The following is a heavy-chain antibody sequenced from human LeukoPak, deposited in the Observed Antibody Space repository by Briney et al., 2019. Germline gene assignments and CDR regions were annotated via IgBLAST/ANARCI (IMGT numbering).Heavy chain of an antibody. J-gene: IGHJ4*02. D-gene: IGHD5-24*01. CDR3: ARDLGGYNWGGFDY. Sequence: GGSLRLSCAASGFTFSSYSMNWVRQAPGKGLEWVSSISSTQTPGKGLEWVSSISRTSTYIYYADSVKGRFTISRDNAKNSLYLQMNSLRAEDTAVYYCARDLGGYNWGGFDYWGQGTLVTVSS. CDR1: GFTFSSYS. CDR2: ISRTSTYI. V-gene: IGHV3-21*01.